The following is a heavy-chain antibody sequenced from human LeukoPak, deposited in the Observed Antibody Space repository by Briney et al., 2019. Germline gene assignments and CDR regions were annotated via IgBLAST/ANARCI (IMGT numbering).Heavy chain of an antibody. D-gene: IGHD3-10*01. Sequence: ASVKVSCKASGYTFTSYGISWVRQAPGQGLEWMGSISAYNGNTNYAQKLQGRVTMTTDTSTSTAYMELRSLRSDDTAVYYCARATRSYGSGSYVYSGPGTLVTVSS. J-gene: IGHJ4*02. V-gene: IGHV1-18*01. CDR1: GYTFTSYG. CDR2: ISAYNGNT. CDR3: ARATRSYGSGSYVY.